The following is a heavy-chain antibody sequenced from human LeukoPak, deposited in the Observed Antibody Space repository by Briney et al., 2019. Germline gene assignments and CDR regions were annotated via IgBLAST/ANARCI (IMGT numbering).Heavy chain of an antibody. CDR1: GYTFTCYY. V-gene: IGHV1-2*02. CDR2: INPNSGDT. Sequence: GASVKVSCKASGYTFTCYYIHWVRQAPGQGLEWMGWINPNSGDTIYAQKFQGRVTMTRDTSISIVYMELSRLRSDDTAVYYCARARYQLLSTWFDPWGEGALVTVSS. CDR3: ARARYQLLSTWFDP. D-gene: IGHD2-2*01. J-gene: IGHJ5*02.